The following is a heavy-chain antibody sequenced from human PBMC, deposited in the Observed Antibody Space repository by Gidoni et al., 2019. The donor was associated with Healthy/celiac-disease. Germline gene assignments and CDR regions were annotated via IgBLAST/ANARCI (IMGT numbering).Heavy chain of an antibody. CDR2: IYHSGST. J-gene: IGHJ5*02. V-gene: IGHV4-30-2*01. D-gene: IGHD3-3*01. CDR3: ARVNCWSGYYQENWFDP. Sequence: LQLQESGSGLVKPSQPLSLTCAASAGSISSGGYSWGWIRQPPGKGLEWIGYIYHSGSTDYNPSLKSRVTRSVDRSKNQFSLKLSSVTAADTAVYYCARVNCWSGYYQENWFDPWGQGTLVTVSS. CDR1: AGSISSGGYS.